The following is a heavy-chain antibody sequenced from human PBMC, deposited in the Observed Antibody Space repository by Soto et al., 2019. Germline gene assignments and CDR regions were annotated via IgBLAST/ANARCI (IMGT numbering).Heavy chain of an antibody. CDR3: ARGPSGDKVHY. Sequence: SETLSLTCAVSGGXIRSDDYCWSCIRQPPDKGLEWIGHIYTGGNTYSSPSFKSRITISVDTSETQFSLKLSSVTAADTAVYFCARGPSGDKVHYWGQGILVTLSS. CDR1: GGXIRSDDYC. D-gene: IGHD7-27*01. J-gene: IGHJ4*02. CDR2: IYTGGNT. V-gene: IGHV4-30-4*01.